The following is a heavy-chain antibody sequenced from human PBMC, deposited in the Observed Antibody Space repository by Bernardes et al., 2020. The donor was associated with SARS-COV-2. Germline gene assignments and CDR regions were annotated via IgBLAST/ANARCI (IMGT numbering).Heavy chain of an antibody. D-gene: IGHD4-4*01. V-gene: IGHV3-74*01. J-gene: IGHJ4*02. CDR3: ARDRDSNDDYFDY. CDR1: GFTFRSYW. Sequence: VGSLRLSCAASGFTFRSYWMHWVRQAPGKGLVWVSRINSDGSSTSYADSVKGRFTISRDNAKNPLYLQMNSLRAEDTAVYYCARDRDSNDDYFDYWGQGTLVTVSS. CDR2: INSDGSST.